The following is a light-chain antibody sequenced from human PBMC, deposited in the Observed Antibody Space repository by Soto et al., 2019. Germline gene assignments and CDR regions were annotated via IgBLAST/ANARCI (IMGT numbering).Light chain of an antibody. CDR2: EDN. V-gene: IGLV2-14*02. Sequence: QSVLSQPASVSGSPGQSVTISCTGSSSDVGVFNLVSWYQQFPGTAPKVMIYEDNKRPSGISTRFSGSKSGNTAYLTISGLRAEDEADYYCTSHTSTSTLYVFGTGTKLTVL. J-gene: IGLJ1*01. CDR1: SSDVGVFNL. CDR3: TSHTSTSTLYV.